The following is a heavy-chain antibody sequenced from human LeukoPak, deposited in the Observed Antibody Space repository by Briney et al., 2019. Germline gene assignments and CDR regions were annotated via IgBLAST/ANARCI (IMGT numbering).Heavy chain of an antibody. Sequence: PGGYLRLSCAASGFTFSSYAMSWVRQAPGKGLEWVSAISGSGGSAYYADSVKGRFTISRDNSKNTLYLQMNSLRAEGTAVYYCATPFNPYGSGGYLYYWGQGTLVTVSS. J-gene: IGHJ4*02. CDR2: ISGSGGSA. D-gene: IGHD3-10*01. V-gene: IGHV3-23*01. CDR1: GFTFSSYA. CDR3: ATPFNPYGSGGYLYY.